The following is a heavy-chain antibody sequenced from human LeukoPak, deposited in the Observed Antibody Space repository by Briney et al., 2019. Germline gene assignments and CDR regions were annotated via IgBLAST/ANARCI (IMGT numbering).Heavy chain of an antibody. V-gene: IGHV3-30*03. Sequence: GGSLRLSCATSGFTFSSCAMHWVRQAPGKGLEWVVFISYDGSNKYYADSVKGRFTISRDNSKNTLSLQMGSLRAEDMAVYYCARVGDDDAFDIWGQGTMVTVSS. J-gene: IGHJ3*02. D-gene: IGHD3-16*01. CDR3: ARVGDDDAFDI. CDR2: ISYDGSNK. CDR1: GFTFSSCA.